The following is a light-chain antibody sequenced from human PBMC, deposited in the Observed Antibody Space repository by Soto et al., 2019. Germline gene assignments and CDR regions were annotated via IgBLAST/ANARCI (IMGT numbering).Light chain of an antibody. J-gene: IGKJ1*01. CDR3: QQYNNWWT. CDR1: QSVSSN. Sequence: EIVMTQSPATLSVSPGERATLSCRASQSVSSNLAWYQQKPGQAPRLLIYGASTSATGIPARFSGSGSGTEFTLTISSLQSEDFAVYYCQQYNNWWTFGQGTKVDIK. CDR2: GAS. V-gene: IGKV3-15*01.